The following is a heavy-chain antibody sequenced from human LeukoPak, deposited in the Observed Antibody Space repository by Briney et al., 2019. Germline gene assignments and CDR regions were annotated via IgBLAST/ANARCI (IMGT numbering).Heavy chain of an antibody. CDR3: ARVAAPEGHAYYFDY. CDR1: GFTVSTNY. J-gene: IGHJ4*02. Sequence: GGSLRLSCAASGFTVSTNYMTWVRQAPGKGLEWVSIIYSGGLTYYADSVKGRFTISRDNSKNTLYLQMNSLSPEDTAVYYCARVAAPEGHAYYFDYWGQGTLVTVSS. V-gene: IGHV3-66*01. CDR2: IYSGGLT.